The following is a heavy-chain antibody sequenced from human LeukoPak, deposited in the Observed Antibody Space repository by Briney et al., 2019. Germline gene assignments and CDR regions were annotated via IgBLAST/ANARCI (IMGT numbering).Heavy chain of an antibody. D-gene: IGHD2-2*01. J-gene: IGHJ6*03. Sequence: SETLSLTCTVSGGSISGTSYYWGWIRQPPGKGLEWIGSIYYSGSTYYNPSLKSRVTISLDTSKNQFSLKLRSVTAADTAVYYCARGRTGYQLLPTKKNYSYYYMDVWGTRTTVTVSS. V-gene: IGHV4-39*07. CDR1: GGSISGTSYY. CDR2: IYYSGST. CDR3: ARGRTGYQLLPTKKNYSYYYMDV.